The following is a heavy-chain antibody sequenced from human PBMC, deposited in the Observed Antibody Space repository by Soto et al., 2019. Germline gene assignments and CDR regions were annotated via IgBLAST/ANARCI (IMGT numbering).Heavy chain of an antibody. J-gene: IGHJ5*02. D-gene: IGHD3-9*01. CDR2: ISGSGGST. CDR1: GFTFSSYA. CDR3: AKDNYDILTGPEWFDP. Sequence: PGGSLRLSCGASGFTFSSYAMSWVRQAPGKGLEWVSAISGSGGSTYYADSVKGRFTISRDNSKNTLYLQMNSLRAEDTAVYYCAKDNYDILTGPEWFDPWGQGTLVTVSS. V-gene: IGHV3-23*01.